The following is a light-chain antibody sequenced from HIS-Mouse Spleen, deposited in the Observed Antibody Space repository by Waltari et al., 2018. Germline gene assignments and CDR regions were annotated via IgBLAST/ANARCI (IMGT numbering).Light chain of an antibody. CDR1: SGDVGGYNY. J-gene: IGLJ1*01. CDR3: SSYAGSNGV. CDR2: EVS. V-gene: IGLV2-8*01. Sequence: QSALTQPPSASGSPGQSVTISCTGTSGDVGGYNYVSWYQQHPGKPPKLMIYEVSKRPSGVPDRFSGSKSGNTASLTVSGLQAEDEADYYCSSYAGSNGVFGTGTKVTVL.